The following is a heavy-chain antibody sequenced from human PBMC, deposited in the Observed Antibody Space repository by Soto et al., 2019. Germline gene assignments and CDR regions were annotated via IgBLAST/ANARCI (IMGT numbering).Heavy chain of an antibody. Sequence: QVQLVESGGGVVQPGRSLRLSCAASGFTFSSYAMHWVRQAPGKGLEWVAVISYDGSNKYYADSVKGRFTISRDNSKNTLYLQMNSLRAEDTAVYYCARDGGDGDYVSNWFDPWGQGTLVTVSS. CDR2: ISYDGSNK. D-gene: IGHD4-17*01. J-gene: IGHJ5*02. V-gene: IGHV3-30-3*01. CDR3: ARDGGDGDYVSNWFDP. CDR1: GFTFSSYA.